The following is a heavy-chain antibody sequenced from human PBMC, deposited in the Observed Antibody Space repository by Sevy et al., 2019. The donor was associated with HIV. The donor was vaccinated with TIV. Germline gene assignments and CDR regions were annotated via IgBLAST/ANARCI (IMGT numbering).Heavy chain of an antibody. CDR1: GFTFSNAW. V-gene: IGHV3-15*01. Sequence: GGSLRLSCAASGFTFSNAWMSWVRQAPGKVLEWVGRIKSKTDGGTRDYAAPVKGRFTISRDDSKNTLSLQMNSLKTEDTAVYYCITGPYYYDSSGYRHFDYWGQGTLVTVSS. CDR3: ITGPYYYDSSGYRHFDY. J-gene: IGHJ4*02. CDR2: IKSKTDGGTR. D-gene: IGHD3-22*01.